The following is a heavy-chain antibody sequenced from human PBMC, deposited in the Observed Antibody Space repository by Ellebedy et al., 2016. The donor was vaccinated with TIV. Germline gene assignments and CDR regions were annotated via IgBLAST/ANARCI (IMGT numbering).Heavy chain of an antibody. CDR2: ISSSSSTI. V-gene: IGHV3-48*02. Sequence: GESLKISCAASGFTFSSYSMNWVRQAPGKGLEWVSYISSSSSTIYYADSVKGRFTISRDNAKNSLYLQMNSRRDEDTAVYYCARDFGYYYYYGMDVWGQGTTVTVSS. CDR3: ARDFGYYYYYGMDV. J-gene: IGHJ6*02. CDR1: GFTFSSYS. D-gene: IGHD3-10*01.